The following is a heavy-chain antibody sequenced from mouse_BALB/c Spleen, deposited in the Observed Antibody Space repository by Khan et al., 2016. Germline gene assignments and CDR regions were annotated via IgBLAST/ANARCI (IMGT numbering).Heavy chain of an antibody. J-gene: IGHJ2*01. CDR3: AQLGRKSTYFDY. V-gene: IGHV9-3*02. CDR2: INTNTGEP. CDR1: GYTFTNYG. Sequence: QIQLVQSGPELKKPGETVKISCKASGYTFTNYGMNWVKQAPGKGLKWMGWINTNTGEPTYAEEFKGRFAFSLETSATPAYLQITHLKNEDTATFVWAQLGRKSTYFDYWGQGTTLTVSS. D-gene: IGHD4-1*02.